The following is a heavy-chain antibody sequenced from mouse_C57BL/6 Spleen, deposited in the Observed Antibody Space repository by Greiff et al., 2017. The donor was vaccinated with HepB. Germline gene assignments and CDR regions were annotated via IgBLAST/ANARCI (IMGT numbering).Heavy chain of an antibody. CDR3: ARGGRDYFDY. J-gene: IGHJ2*01. CDR1: GFTFSDYA. Sequence: EVKLVESGGGLVQPGGSLKLSCAASGFTFSDYAMAWVRQAPRKGLEWVAFISNLGYSIYYVDTVTGRFTISRENAKNILYLEMSSLWAEDTAMYCCARGGRDYFDYWGQGTTLTVSS. CDR2: ISNLGYSI. V-gene: IGHV5-15*01.